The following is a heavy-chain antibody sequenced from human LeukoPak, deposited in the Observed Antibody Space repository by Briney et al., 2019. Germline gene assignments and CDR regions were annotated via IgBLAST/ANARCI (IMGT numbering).Heavy chain of an antibody. CDR3: ASFGDYDRSDGGAFDI. V-gene: IGHV3-21*01. J-gene: IGHJ3*02. D-gene: IGHD3-22*01. Sequence: ETLSLTCAVSGGSISSAGYYWGCIRQAPGKGLEWVSSISSSSSYIYYADSVKGRFTISRDNAKNSLYLQMNSLRAEDTAVYYCASFGDYDRSDGGAFDIWGQGTMVTVSS. CDR1: GGSISSAG. CDR2: ISSSSSYI.